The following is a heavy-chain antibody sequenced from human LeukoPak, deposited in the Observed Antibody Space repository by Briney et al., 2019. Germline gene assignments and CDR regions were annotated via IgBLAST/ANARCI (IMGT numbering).Heavy chain of an antibody. CDR3: ARRRPGIAVAGLYYFDY. Sequence: PSETLSLTCTVSGGSISSYYWSWIRQPPGKGLEWIGYIYYSGSTNYNPSLKSRVTISVDTSNNQFSLKLSSVTAADTAVYYCARRRPGIAVAGLYYFDYWGQGTLVTVSS. J-gene: IGHJ4*02. D-gene: IGHD6-19*01. CDR1: GGSISSYY. CDR2: IYYSGST. V-gene: IGHV4-59*01.